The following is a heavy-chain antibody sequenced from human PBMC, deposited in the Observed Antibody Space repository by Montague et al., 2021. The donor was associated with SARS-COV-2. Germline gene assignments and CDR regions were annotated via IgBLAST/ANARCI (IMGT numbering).Heavy chain of an antibody. J-gene: IGHJ6*02. V-gene: IGHV4-31*03. CDR1: GGSISSGGYY. CDR3: AREEGLRYFDWLLRSDYYYGMDV. D-gene: IGHD3-9*01. CDR2: IYYSGST. Sequence: TLSLTCTVSGGSISSGGYYWGWIRQHPGKGLEWIGYIYYSGSTYYNPSLKSRVTISVDTSKNQFSLKLSSVTAADTAVYYCAREEGLRYFDWLLRSDYYYGMDVWGQGTTVTVSS.